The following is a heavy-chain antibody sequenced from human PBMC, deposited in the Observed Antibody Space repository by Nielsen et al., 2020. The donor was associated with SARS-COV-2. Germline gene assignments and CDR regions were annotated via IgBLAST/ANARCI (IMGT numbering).Heavy chain of an antibody. J-gene: IGHJ5*02. V-gene: IGHV4-61*08. CDR1: GGSISSGGYY. CDR2: IYYSGST. D-gene: IGHD3-3*01. CDR3: ARIAPITIFGVVSWFDP. Sequence: SETLSLTCTVSGGSISSGGYYWSWIRQHPGKGLEWIGYIYYSGSTNYNPSLKSRVTISVDTSKNQFSPKLSSVTAADTAVYYCARIAPITIFGVVSWFDPWGQGTLVTVSS.